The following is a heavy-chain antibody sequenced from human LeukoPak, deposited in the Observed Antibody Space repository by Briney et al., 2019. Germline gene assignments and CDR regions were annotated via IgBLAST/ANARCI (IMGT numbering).Heavy chain of an antibody. CDR3: ARGKRVYDILTGYVFDY. J-gene: IGHJ4*02. CDR2: IYYSGST. CDR1: GDSISSGGYY. Sequence: SETLSLTCTVSGDSISSGGYYWRWIRQHPGKGLEWIGYIYYSGSTYYNPSLKSRVTISVDTSKNQFSLKLSSVTAADTAVYYCARGKRVYDILTGYVFDYWGQGTLVTVSS. V-gene: IGHV4-31*03. D-gene: IGHD3-9*01.